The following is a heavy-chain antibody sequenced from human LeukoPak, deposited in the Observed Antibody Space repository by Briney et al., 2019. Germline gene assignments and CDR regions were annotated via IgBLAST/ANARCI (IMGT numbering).Heavy chain of an antibody. CDR1: GFTFSSYA. D-gene: IGHD3-3*01. Sequence: GGSLRLSCAASGFTFSSYALSWVRQAPGKGLEWVSAISGSGGDTYYADSVKGRFTISRDNSKNTLYLQMNSLRAEDTAVYYCAKYGYYDFWSGTYCFDYWGQGTLDTVSS. J-gene: IGHJ4*02. CDR2: ISGSGGDT. V-gene: IGHV3-23*01. CDR3: AKYGYYDFWSGTYCFDY.